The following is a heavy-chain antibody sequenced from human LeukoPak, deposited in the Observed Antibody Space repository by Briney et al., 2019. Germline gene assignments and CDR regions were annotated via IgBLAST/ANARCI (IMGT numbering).Heavy chain of an antibody. J-gene: IGHJ5*02. CDR1: GFTFSGYW. CDR2: IKEDGSEK. V-gene: IGHV3-7*01. Sequence: PGGSLRLSCAASGFTFSGYWMTWVRQAPGKGLEWVANIKEDGSEKYYADSVKGRFTISRDNAKNSLYLQINNLRAEDTAVYYCARDRYYDSSGIKVPNWFDPWGQGTLVTVSS. CDR3: ARDRYYDSSGIKVPNWFDP. D-gene: IGHD3-22*01.